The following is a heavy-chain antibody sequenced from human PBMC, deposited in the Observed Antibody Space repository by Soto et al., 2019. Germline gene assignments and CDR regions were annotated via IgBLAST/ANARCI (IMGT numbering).Heavy chain of an antibody. J-gene: IGHJ4*02. Sequence: AETLSLTCTVSGGSISSSSHYWVWIRQPPGKGLEWIGTMSYSGSTYYNPSLKSRVTISVDTSKTQLSLKLSSVTAADTAVYYCANSGSYFSFDYWGQGTLVTVSS. CDR1: GGSISSSSHY. D-gene: IGHD1-26*01. CDR2: MSYSGST. V-gene: IGHV4-39*01. CDR3: ANSGSYFSFDY.